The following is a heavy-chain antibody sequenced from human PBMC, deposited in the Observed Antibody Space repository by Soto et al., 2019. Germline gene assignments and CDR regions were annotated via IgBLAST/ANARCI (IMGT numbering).Heavy chain of an antibody. CDR1: GYTVTGYY. J-gene: IGHJ4*02. D-gene: IGHD6-19*01. CDR2: INPNSGGT. Sequence: QVQLVQSGAEVKKPGASVKVSCKASGYTVTGYYMHWVRQAPGQGLEWMGWINPNSGGTNYAQKFQGWVTMTRDPSISTAYMELSRLRSDDTAVYYCAREIAVAGHYYFDYWGQGTLVTVSS. V-gene: IGHV1-2*04. CDR3: AREIAVAGHYYFDY.